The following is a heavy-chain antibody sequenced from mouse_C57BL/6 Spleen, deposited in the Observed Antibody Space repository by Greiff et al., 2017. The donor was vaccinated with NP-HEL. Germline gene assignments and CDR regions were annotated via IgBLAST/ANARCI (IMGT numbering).Heavy chain of an antibody. J-gene: IGHJ3*01. CDR3: ARWTAQANPFAY. CDR1: GYAFSSYW. V-gene: IGHV1-80*01. Sequence: VQLQQSGAELVKPGASVKISCKASGYAFSSYWMNWVKQRPGKGLEWIGQIYPGGGDTNYNGKFKGKATLTADKSSSTAYMQRSSLTSADSAVYFCARWTAQANPFAYWGQGTLVTVSA. CDR2: IYPGGGDT. D-gene: IGHD3-2*02.